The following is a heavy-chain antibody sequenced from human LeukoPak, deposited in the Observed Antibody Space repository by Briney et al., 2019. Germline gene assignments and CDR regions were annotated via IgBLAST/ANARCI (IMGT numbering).Heavy chain of an antibody. CDR1: GGSISSYY. CDR2: IYTSGST. Sequence: SETLSLTCTVSGGSISSYYWSWIRQPAGKGLKWIGRIYTSGSTNYNPSLKSRVTMSVDTSKNQFSLKLSSVTAADTAVYYCASALCSGGSCSMGFDPWGQGTLVTVSS. V-gene: IGHV4-4*07. J-gene: IGHJ5*02. D-gene: IGHD2-15*01. CDR3: ASALCSGGSCSMGFDP.